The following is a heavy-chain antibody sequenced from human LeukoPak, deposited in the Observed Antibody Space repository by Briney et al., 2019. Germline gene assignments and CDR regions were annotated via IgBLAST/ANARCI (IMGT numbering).Heavy chain of an antibody. Sequence: ASVKVSCKASGYTFTSYDINWVRQATGQGLEWMGWMNPNSGNTGYAQKFQGRVTITRNTSISTAYMELSSLRSEDTAVYYCARGYSYGYDFDYWGQGTLVTVSS. J-gene: IGHJ4*02. CDR2: MNPNSGNT. V-gene: IGHV1-8*03. CDR3: ARGYSYGYDFDY. CDR1: GYTFTSYD. D-gene: IGHD5-18*01.